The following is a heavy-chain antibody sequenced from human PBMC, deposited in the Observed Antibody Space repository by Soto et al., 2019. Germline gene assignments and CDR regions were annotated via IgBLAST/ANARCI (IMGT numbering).Heavy chain of an antibody. D-gene: IGHD3-22*01. J-gene: IGHJ4*02. CDR1: GFTFSSYG. Sequence: GGSLRLSXAASGFTFSSYGMHWVRQAPGKGLEWVAVISYDGSNKYYADSVKGRFTISRDNSKNTLYLQMNSLRAEDTAVYYCAKDRIPYYYDSSGPFDYWGQGTLVTVSS. CDR2: ISYDGSNK. V-gene: IGHV3-30*18. CDR3: AKDRIPYYYDSSGPFDY.